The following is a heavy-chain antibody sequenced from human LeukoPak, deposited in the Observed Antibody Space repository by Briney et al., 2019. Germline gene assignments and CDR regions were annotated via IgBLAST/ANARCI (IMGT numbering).Heavy chain of an antibody. Sequence: GGSLRLSCAASGFTFSSYGMHWVRQSPGKGLEWVSTISDSGSGAYYADSVKGRFTISRDNSQTTLYLQMNSLRAEDTALYYCARSGSPMLSIYGDYWGQGTLVTVSS. CDR3: ARSGSPMLSIYGDY. J-gene: IGHJ4*02. CDR2: ISDSGSGA. CDR1: GFTFSSYG. V-gene: IGHV3-23*01. D-gene: IGHD1-26*01.